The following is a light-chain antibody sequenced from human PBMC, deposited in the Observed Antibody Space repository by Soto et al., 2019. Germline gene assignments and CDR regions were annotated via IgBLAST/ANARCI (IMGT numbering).Light chain of an antibody. V-gene: IGLV2-14*03. J-gene: IGLJ1*01. CDR1: TSDVGNYNL. CDR3: SSYTSTNTLYF. CDR2: DVS. Sequence: QSALTQPASVSGSPGQSITISCTGTTSDVGNYNLVSWYQQHPGKAPKLMIFDVSRRPSGVSDRFSASKSGNTASLTISGLQAEDEADYYCSSYTSTNTLYFFGTGTKVTVL.